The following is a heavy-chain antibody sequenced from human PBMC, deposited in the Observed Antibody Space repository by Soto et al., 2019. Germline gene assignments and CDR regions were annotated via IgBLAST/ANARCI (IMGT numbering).Heavy chain of an antibody. V-gene: IGHV1-3*01. Sequence: QGQLVQSGAEVKKPGASVKVSCGTSGFSFTSYSFHWVRQAPAQGLQWMGWINAGRGKTKYSQQFQGRVTVTWDTSANTVYMERSRLTSEDTSVFYCARWIDNGYFDYWGQGTLVTVSA. CDR1: GFSFTSYS. J-gene: IGHJ4*02. CDR3: ARWIDNGYFDY. D-gene: IGHD4-17*01. CDR2: INAGRGKT.